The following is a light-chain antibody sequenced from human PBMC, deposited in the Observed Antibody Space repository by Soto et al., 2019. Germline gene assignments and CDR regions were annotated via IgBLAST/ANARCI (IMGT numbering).Light chain of an antibody. CDR1: HIFRSN. V-gene: IGKV3-15*01. J-gene: IGKJ1*01. Sequence: TLSCSASHIFRSNLVWYQQRPGQAPRLLIYGASSRATGVPARFSGSGSGTEFTLTISSLQSEDFAVYYCQHYNNWPPWTFGQGTKVDI. CDR3: QHYNNWPPWT. CDR2: GAS.